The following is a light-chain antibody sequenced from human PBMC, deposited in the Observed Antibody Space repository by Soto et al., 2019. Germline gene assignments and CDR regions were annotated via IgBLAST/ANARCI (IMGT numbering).Light chain of an antibody. Sequence: QPVLTQPASVSGSPGQSITISCTGTSSDVGGYNYVSWYQQHPGKAPTLMIYDVSYRPSGVSNRFSGSKSGNTASLTISGLQAEDEADYYCSSYTSSSTHVVFGGGTKLTVL. J-gene: IGLJ2*01. CDR3: SSYTSSSTHVV. V-gene: IGLV2-14*03. CDR2: DVS. CDR1: SSDVGGYNY.